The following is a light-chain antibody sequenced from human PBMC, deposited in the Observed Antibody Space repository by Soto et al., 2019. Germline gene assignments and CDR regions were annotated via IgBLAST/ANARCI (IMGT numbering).Light chain of an antibody. CDR2: DAS. J-gene: IGKJ1*01. CDR1: QSISSW. Sequence: DIQMTQSPSTLSASVGDRVTITCRDSQSISSWLAWYQQKPGKAPQLPIYDASSFETGVPSRFSGSGSGTEFNLAISSRQPGDFATYYCQQYNSYPWTLGQGTKVEIK. V-gene: IGKV1-5*01. CDR3: QQYNSYPWT.